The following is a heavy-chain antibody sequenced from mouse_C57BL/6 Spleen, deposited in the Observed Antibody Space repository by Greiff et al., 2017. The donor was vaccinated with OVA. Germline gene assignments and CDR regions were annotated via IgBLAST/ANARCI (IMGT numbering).Heavy chain of an antibody. V-gene: IGHV1-69*01. Sequence: QVQLQQPGAELVMPGASVKLSCKASGYTFTSYWMHWVKQRPGQGLEWIGEIDPSDSYTNYNQKFKGKSTLTVDKSSITAYMQLSSLTSEDSAVYYCARGGRDYDYGYAMDYWGQGTAVTVSS. CDR1: GYTFTSYW. CDR2: IDPSDSYT. J-gene: IGHJ4*01. CDR3: ARGGRDYDYGYAMDY. D-gene: IGHD2-4*01.